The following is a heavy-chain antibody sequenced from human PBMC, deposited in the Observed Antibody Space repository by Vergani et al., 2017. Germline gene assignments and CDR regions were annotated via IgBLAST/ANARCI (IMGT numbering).Heavy chain of an antibody. J-gene: IGHJ4*02. CDR1: GFTFSSYA. CDR3: AREWSRGGSRFDY. D-gene: IGHD3-10*01. V-gene: IGHV3-30-3*01. Sequence: VQLVESGGGLVQPGGSLRLSCAASGFTFSSYAMHWVRQAPGKGLEWVAVISYDGSNKYYADSVKGRFTISRDNSKNTLYLQMNSLRAEDTAVYYCAREWSRGGSRFDYWGQGTLVTVSS. CDR2: ISYDGSNK.